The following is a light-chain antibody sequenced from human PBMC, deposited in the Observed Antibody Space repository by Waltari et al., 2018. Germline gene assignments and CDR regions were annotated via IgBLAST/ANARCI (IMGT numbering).Light chain of an antibody. CDR1: QSVGRS. CDR3: QHYLRLPAT. V-gene: IGKV3-20*01. J-gene: IGKJ1*01. CDR2: DTS. Sequence: CRASQSVGRSLAWDQQKPGQAPRLLIYDTSRRATGIPDRFSGSGSGTDFSLTISRLEPEDFAVYYCQHYLRLPATFGQGTKVEI.